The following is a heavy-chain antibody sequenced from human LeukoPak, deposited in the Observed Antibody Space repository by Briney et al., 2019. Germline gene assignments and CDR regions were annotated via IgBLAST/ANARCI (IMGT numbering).Heavy chain of an antibody. CDR3: ARSHSGYDYYFDY. V-gene: IGHV5-51*01. D-gene: IGHD5-12*01. Sequence: GESLKISCKGSGYSFTSYWIGWVRQMPGQGLEWMGIIYPGDSDTRYSPSFQGQVTISADKSISTDYLQWSSLKASDTAMYYCARSHSGYDYYFDYWGQGTLVTVSS. J-gene: IGHJ4*02. CDR1: GYSFTSYW. CDR2: IYPGDSDT.